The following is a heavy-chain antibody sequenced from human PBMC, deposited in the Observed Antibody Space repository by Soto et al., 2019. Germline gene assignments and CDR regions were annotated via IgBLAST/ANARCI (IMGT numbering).Heavy chain of an antibody. CDR2: ISAHNGNT. CDR1: GYAFTTYG. CDR3: ARGRYGDY. J-gene: IGHJ4*02. V-gene: IGHV1-18*01. Sequence: QVHLVQSGAEVKKPGASVKVSCKGSGYAFTTYGITWVRQAPGQGLEWMGWISAHNGNTNYAQKLQGRVTVTRDTSTSTPYMELRSRRSDDTGVYYWARGRYGDYWGQGALVTVSS. D-gene: IGHD1-1*01.